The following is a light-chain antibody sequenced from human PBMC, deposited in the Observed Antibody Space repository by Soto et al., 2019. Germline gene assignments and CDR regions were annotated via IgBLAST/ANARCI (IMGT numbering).Light chain of an antibody. CDR3: QHYNAFPWP. J-gene: IGKJ1*01. CDR1: QSISTL. V-gene: IGKV1-5*01. CDR2: GAS. Sequence: DIQMTQSPSTLSASVGDRVTITCRASQSISTLLAWYQQKPGKAPKLLIYGASSLGSGVPSRFSGSGSGTEFTLTIGGLQPDDFATYYCQHYNAFPWPFGQGTKVDIK.